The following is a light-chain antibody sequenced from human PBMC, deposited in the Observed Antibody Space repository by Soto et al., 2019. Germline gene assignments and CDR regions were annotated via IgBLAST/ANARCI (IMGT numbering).Light chain of an antibody. CDR2: GAS. CDR1: QTINGNY. Sequence: ENVLTQSPGILSLSPGERATLSCRASQTINGNYLAWYQQRPGQAPRLLISGASSRATGVPEKFSGSGSGTDFTLTISRLGPEDSAVYYCQQYNSQQWTFGQGTKVEI. V-gene: IGKV3-20*01. J-gene: IGKJ1*01. CDR3: QQYNSQQWT.